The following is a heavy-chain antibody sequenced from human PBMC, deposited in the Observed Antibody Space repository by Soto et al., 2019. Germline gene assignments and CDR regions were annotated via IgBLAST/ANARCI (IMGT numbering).Heavy chain of an antibody. CDR2: ISPTGGST. J-gene: IGHJ4*02. Sequence: GGSLRLSCAASGFTFSNYSLNWVRQAPGKGLEWVSLISPTGGSTYYADSVQGRFTISRDNYKSTLYLQMNILRAEDTAVYYCAKGPMLGEWRTTGFDFGGQETVVTVS. CDR3: AKGPMLGEWRTTGFDF. D-gene: IGHD3-10*02. V-gene: IGHV3-23*01. CDR1: GFTFSNYS.